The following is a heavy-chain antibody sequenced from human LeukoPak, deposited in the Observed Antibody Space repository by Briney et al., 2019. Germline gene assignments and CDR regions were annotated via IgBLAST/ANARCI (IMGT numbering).Heavy chain of an antibody. J-gene: IGHJ4*02. V-gene: IGHV4-59*02. CDR2: IYYSGST. CDR1: GGSVSSYY. CDR3: ARTYYDFWSGYYEDY. D-gene: IGHD3-3*01. Sequence: SETLSLTCTVSGGSVSSYYWSWIRQPPGKGLEWIGYIYYSGSTNYNPSLKSRVTISVDTSKNQFSLKLSSVTAADTAVYYCARTYYDFWSGYYEDYWGQGTLVTVSS.